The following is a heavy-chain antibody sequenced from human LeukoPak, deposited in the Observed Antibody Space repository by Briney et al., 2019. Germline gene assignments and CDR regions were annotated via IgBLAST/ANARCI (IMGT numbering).Heavy chain of an antibody. Sequence: GGSLRLSCTASGFTFGDYAMSWFRQAPGQGLEWVGFIRSKAYGGTTEYAASVKGRFTISRDDSKSIAHLQMNSLKTEDTAVYYCTTGIAVAGADYWGQGTLVTVSS. J-gene: IGHJ4*02. CDR3: TTGIAVAGADY. D-gene: IGHD6-19*01. CDR2: IRSKAYGGTT. CDR1: GFTFGDYA. V-gene: IGHV3-49*03.